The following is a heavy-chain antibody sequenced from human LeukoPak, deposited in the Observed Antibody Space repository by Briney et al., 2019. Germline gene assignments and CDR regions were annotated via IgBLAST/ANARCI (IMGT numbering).Heavy chain of an antibody. CDR1: GYTFTSYD. Sequence: ASVKVSRKASGYTFTSYDINWVRQAPGQGLEWMGWMNPNSGNTGYAQKFQGRVTMTRNTSISTAYMELSSLRSEDTAVYYCARTAMVVERKFDYWGQGTLVTVSS. V-gene: IGHV1-8*01. CDR3: ARTAMVVERKFDY. J-gene: IGHJ4*02. D-gene: IGHD2-15*01. CDR2: MNPNSGNT.